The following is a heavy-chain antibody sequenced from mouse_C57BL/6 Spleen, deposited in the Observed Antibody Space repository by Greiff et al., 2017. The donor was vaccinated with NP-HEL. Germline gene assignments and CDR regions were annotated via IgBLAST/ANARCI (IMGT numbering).Heavy chain of an antibody. V-gene: IGHV1-69*01. CDR3: ARGVLRRYFDV. D-gene: IGHD1-1*01. J-gene: IGHJ1*03. CDR1: GYTFTSYW. CDR2: IDPSDSYT. Sequence: QVQLKQPGAELVMPGASVKLSCKASGYTFTSYWMHWVKQRPGQGLEWIGEIDPSDSYTNYNQKFKGKSTLTVDKSSSTAYMQLSSLTSEDSAVYYCARGVLRRYFDVWGTGTTVTVSS.